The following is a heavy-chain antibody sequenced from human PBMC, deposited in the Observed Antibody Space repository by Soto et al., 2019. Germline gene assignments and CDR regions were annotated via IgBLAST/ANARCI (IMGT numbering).Heavy chain of an antibody. D-gene: IGHD3-10*01. CDR1: GFTFSGRS. CDR2: IDNAGTDS. CDR3: ARGWFGPDV. Sequence: EVQLVESGGGLVQPGGSLRLSCAASGFTFSGRSMHWVRQAPGKGLAWVSGIDNAGTDSTYADSVKGRFTSSRDNAKNTLHLQMISLRVEDTAVYYCARGWFGPDVWGKGTTVTVSS. J-gene: IGHJ6*04. V-gene: IGHV3-74*01.